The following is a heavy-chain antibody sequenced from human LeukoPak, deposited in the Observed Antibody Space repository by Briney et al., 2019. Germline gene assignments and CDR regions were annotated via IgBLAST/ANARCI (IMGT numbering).Heavy chain of an antibody. CDR3: AGRGSGSYFDY. J-gene: IGHJ4*02. CDR2: ISGSGGST. D-gene: IGHD3-10*01. Sequence: GGSLRLSCAASGFTFSTYGMSWVRQAPGKGLEWVSAISGSGGSTYYADSVKGRFTISRDNSKNTLYLQMNSLRAEDTAVYYCAGRGSGSYFDYWGQGTLVTVSS. CDR1: GFTFSTYG. V-gene: IGHV3-23*01.